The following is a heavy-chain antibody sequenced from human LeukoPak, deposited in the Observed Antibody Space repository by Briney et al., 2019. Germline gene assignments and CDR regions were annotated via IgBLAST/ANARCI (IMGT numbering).Heavy chain of an antibody. Sequence: SETLSLTCTVSGVSISTYYWSWIRQPAGKGLEWIGRINTSGSTNYNPSLKSRVTMSVDTSKNQFSLKLSSVTAADTAVYYCARQSDKAAGGTFAFDYWGQGALVTVS. CDR1: GVSISTYY. D-gene: IGHD6-13*01. J-gene: IGHJ4*02. CDR2: INTSGST. V-gene: IGHV4-4*07. CDR3: ARQSDKAAGGTFAFDY.